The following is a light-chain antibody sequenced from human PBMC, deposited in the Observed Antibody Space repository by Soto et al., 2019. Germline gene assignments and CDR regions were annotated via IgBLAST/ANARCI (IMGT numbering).Light chain of an antibody. J-gene: IGLJ1*01. V-gene: IGLV2-23*01. CDR2: EDI. CDR1: SGDVGSYSL. CDR3: YTYAGGSTYL. Sequence: QSVLTQPASVSGSPGQPIPTSCTGPSGDVGSYSLLSWYQHHPGKAPKLIIYEDIKGPSGVSNRFSGSKSGNTASLRISGLQAEDEADYYCYTYAGGSTYLFGTGTKVTVL.